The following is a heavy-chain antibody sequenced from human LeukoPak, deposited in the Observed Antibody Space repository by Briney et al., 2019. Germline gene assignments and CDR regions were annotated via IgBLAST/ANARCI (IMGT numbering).Heavy chain of an antibody. Sequence: ASVKVSCKASGGTFSINAITWVRQAPGQGLEWMGGIIPMSETPKYTQRFQGRVTITTDESTNTAYMELSSLRSEDTAVYYCARDKNSGECVSNSCYGVWPLDIWGQGTMVTVSS. CDR1: GGTFSINA. J-gene: IGHJ3*02. D-gene: IGHD2-2*01. CDR2: IIPMSETP. V-gene: IGHV1-69*05. CDR3: ARDKNSGECVSNSCYGVWPLDI.